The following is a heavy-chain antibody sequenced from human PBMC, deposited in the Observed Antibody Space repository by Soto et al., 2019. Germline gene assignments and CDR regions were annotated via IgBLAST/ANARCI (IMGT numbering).Heavy chain of an antibody. CDR3: ATSSTRVYYYYGMDV. Sequence: EVQLVESGGGLVQPSRSLRLSCAASGFTFDDYAMHWVRQAPGKGLEWVSGISWNSGSIGYADSVKGRFTISRDNAKNSLYLQMNSLRAEDTALYYCATSSTRVYYYYGMDVWGQGTTVTVSS. J-gene: IGHJ6*02. CDR1: GFTFDDYA. CDR2: ISWNSGSI. V-gene: IGHV3-9*01. D-gene: IGHD6-6*01.